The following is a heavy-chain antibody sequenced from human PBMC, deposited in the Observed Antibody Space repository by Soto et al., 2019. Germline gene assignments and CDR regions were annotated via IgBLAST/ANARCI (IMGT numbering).Heavy chain of an antibody. Sequence: QVQLVQSGAEVKKPGASVKVSCKASGYTFTSYGISWVRQAPGQGLEWMGWISAYNGNTNYAQKLQGRVTMTTDTSTSTAYMELRSLRSVDAAVYAGSRGTLGHSSRWFDPWGQGTLVTVSS. CDR2: ISAYNGNT. V-gene: IGHV1-18*04. CDR1: GYTFTSYG. J-gene: IGHJ5*02. D-gene: IGHD6-6*01. CDR3: SRGTLGHSSRWFDP.